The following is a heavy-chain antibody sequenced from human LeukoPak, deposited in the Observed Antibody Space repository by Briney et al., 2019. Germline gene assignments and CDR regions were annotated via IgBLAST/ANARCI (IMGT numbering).Heavy chain of an antibody. Sequence: GGALRLSCAGSGCTFSRYSMNWVGQAAGKGGEGVSYISSSRNTIYYADSVKGRFTISRNNAKNSLYLQMNSLRAEDTAVYYCARDPAVAGTNFDYWGQGTLVTVSS. D-gene: IGHD6-19*01. J-gene: IGHJ4*02. CDR3: ARDPAVAGTNFDY. CDR2: ISSSRNTI. V-gene: IGHV3-48*04. CDR1: GCTFSRYS.